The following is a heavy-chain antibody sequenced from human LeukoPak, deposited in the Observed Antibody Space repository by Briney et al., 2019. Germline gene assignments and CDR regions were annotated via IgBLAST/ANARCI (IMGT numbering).Heavy chain of an antibody. CDR2: ISLSGTII. V-gene: IGHV3-48*03. J-gene: IGHJ6*03. CDR3: ARQYGGDNYFYYMDV. CDR1: GFTFRNYE. D-gene: IGHD5-24*01. Sequence: GGSLRLSCVASGFTFRNYEMNWVRQAPGQGLQWVSYISLSGTIIYYADSVKGRFTISRDNAKHSLYLQMNSLRAEDTAVYYCARQYGGDNYFYYMDVWGKGTTVTISS.